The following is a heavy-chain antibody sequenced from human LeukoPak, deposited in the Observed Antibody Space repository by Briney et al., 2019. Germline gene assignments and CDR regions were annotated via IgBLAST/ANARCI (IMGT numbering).Heavy chain of an antibody. CDR2: ISAYNGDT. CDR3: ARDPSNSSGFHPHSDY. J-gene: IGHJ4*02. Sequence: EASVKVSCKASGYTFTNHGITWVRQAPGQGLEWMGWISAYNGDTKHAQKLQGRVTMTTDTSTNTAYMELRSLRSDDTAVYYCARDPSNSSGFHPHSDYWGQGTLVTVSS. V-gene: IGHV1-18*01. D-gene: IGHD3-22*01. CDR1: GYTFTNHG.